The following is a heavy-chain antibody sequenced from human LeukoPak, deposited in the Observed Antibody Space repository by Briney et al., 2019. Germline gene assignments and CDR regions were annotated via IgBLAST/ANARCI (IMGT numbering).Heavy chain of an antibody. CDR3: ARQAARGFDY. CDR2: INHSRST. D-gene: IGHD6-6*01. V-gene: IGHV4-34*01. CDR1: GGSFSGYY. Sequence: PSETLSPTCAVYGGSFSGYYWSWIRQPPGKGLEWIGEINHSRSTNYNPSLKSRVTISVDTSKNQFSLKLSSVTAADTAVYYCARQAARGFDYWGQGTLVTVSS. J-gene: IGHJ4*02.